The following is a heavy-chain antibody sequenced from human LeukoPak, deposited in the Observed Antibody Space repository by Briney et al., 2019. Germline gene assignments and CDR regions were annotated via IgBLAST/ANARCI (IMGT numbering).Heavy chain of an antibody. CDR2: INHSGST. CDR3: ARDLWFGAGRTFDI. Sequence: SETLSLTCAVYGGSFSGYYWSWIRLPPGKGLEWIGEINHSGSTNYNPSLKSRVTISVDTSKNQFSLKLSSVTAADTAVYYCARDLWFGAGRTFDIWGQGTMVTVSS. CDR1: GGSFSGYY. J-gene: IGHJ3*02. V-gene: IGHV4-34*01. D-gene: IGHD3-10*01.